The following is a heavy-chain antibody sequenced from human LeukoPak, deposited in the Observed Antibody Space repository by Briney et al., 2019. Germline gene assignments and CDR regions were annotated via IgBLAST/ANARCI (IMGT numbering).Heavy chain of an antibody. CDR2: INPNSGGT. CDR1: GYTFTSYG. Sequence: ASVKVSCKASGYTFTSYGISWVRQAPGQGLEWMGWINPNSGGTNYAQKFQGRVTMTRDTSISTAYMELSRLRSDDTAVYYCARAPTDHDAFDIWGQGTMVTVSS. J-gene: IGHJ3*02. CDR3: ARAPTDHDAFDI. V-gene: IGHV1-2*02.